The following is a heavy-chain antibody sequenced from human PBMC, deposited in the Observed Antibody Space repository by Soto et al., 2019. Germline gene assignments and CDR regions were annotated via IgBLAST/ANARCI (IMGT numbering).Heavy chain of an antibody. V-gene: IGHV1-3*01. Sequence: QVQLVQSGAEVKKPGASVKVSCKASGYTFTSYAMHWVRQAPGQRLEWMGWINAGNGNTKYSQKFQGRVTITRDTSASTAYMELSSLRSEDTAVYYCARADPEYRFDPWGQGTLVTVSS. D-gene: IGHD6-6*01. CDR2: INAGNGNT. CDR3: ARADPEYRFDP. CDR1: GYTFTSYA. J-gene: IGHJ5*02.